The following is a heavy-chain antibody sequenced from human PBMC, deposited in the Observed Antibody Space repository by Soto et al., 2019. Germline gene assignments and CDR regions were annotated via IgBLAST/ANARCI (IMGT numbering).Heavy chain of an antibody. CDR3: ARWDSSGINFDY. J-gene: IGHJ4*02. CDR2: IIAYNCNT. CDR1: GYTGTSHS. V-gene: IGHV1-18*01. D-gene: IGHD3-22*01. Sequence: ASVKNSCKASGYTGTSHSISWVRQAPGQVLDYIGWIIAYNCNTNYAQKLQGRVTMTTDTSTSTDYIALRSLRSDDTAVYYSARWDSSGINFDYWGQGTMATVSS.